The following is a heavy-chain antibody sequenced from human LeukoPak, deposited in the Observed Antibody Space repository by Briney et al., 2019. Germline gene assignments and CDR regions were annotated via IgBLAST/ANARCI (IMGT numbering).Heavy chain of an antibody. Sequence: ASVKVSCKASGYTFTSYGISWVRQAPGQGLEWMGWMSAYNGNTNYAQKLQGGATMTTATSTSTAYMELRSLRSDDTAVYYCARDHLEMATTNLDYWGQGTLVTASS. CDR1: GYTFTSYG. CDR3: ARDHLEMATTNLDY. D-gene: IGHD5-24*01. CDR2: MSAYNGNT. V-gene: IGHV1-18*01. J-gene: IGHJ4*02.